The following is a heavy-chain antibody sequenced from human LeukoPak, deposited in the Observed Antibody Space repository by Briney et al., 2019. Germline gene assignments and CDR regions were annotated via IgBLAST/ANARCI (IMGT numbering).Heavy chain of an antibody. CDR2: IRYDERKK. J-gene: IGHJ5*02. V-gene: IGHV3-30*02. Sequence: PGGSLRLSCGASGFTFSNYGMHWVRQAPGKGLEWMTFIRYDERKKNYADSVKGRFTISRDNSKNTLYLQMNSLRPEDTAIYSCAKDYGTRGTGGAYLDAWGQGTLVTVSS. D-gene: IGHD1-1*01. CDR1: GFTFSNYG. CDR3: AKDYGTRGTGGAYLDA.